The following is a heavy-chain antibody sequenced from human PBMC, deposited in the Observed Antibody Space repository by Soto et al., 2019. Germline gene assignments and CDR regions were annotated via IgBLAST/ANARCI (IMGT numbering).Heavy chain of an antibody. Sequence: QLQLQESGPGLVKPSETLSLTCTVSGGSISSSSYYWGWIRQPPGKGLEWIGSIYYSGSTYYNPSLKSRVTISVDTSKNQFSLKLSSVTAADTAVYYCARHVDSSGWYGTDYWGQGTLVTVSS. CDR3: ARHVDSSGWYGTDY. CDR2: IYYSGST. J-gene: IGHJ4*02. V-gene: IGHV4-39*01. CDR1: GGSISSSSYY. D-gene: IGHD6-19*01.